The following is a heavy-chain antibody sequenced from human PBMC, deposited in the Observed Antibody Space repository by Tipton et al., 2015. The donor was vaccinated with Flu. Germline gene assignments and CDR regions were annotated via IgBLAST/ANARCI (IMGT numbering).Heavy chain of an antibody. V-gene: IGHV4-59*01. CDR3: AKIGYARMDV. CDR1: GGSINSYY. Sequence: TLSLTCTVSGGSINSYYWSWIRQPPGKGLEWIGYVYHSDNTNYNPSFRGRVTLSVDTSKNQCSLKLKSVTAADTAVYYCAKIGYARMDVWGKGTTVTVSS. J-gene: IGHJ6*03. D-gene: IGHD5-12*01. CDR2: VYHSDNT.